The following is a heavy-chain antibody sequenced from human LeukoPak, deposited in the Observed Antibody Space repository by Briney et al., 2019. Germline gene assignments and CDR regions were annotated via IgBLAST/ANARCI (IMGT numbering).Heavy chain of an antibody. J-gene: IGHJ4*02. D-gene: IGHD3-22*01. CDR1: GGSISSYY. CDR3: ARLDDSSGYYYGY. V-gene: IGHV4-59*08. Sequence: SETLSLTCTVSGGSISSYYWSWIRQPPGKGLEWIGYIYYSGSTNYNPSLKSRVTISVDTSKNQFSLKLSSVTAADTAVYYCARLDDSSGYYYGYWGQGTLVTVSS. CDR2: IYYSGST.